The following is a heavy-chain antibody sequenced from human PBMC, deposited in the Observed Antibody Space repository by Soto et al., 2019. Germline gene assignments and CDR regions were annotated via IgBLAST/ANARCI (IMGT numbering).Heavy chain of an antibody. Sequence: PSETLSLTCAVYGGSFSGYYWSWIRQPPGKGLEWIGEINHSGSTNYNPSLKSRVTISVDTSKNQFSLKLSSVTAADTAVYYCARGFSPAGIAAAGRFDYWGQGKLVTVS. V-gene: IGHV4-34*01. J-gene: IGHJ4*02. CDR3: ARGFSPAGIAAAGRFDY. CDR2: INHSGST. CDR1: GGSFSGYY. D-gene: IGHD6-13*01.